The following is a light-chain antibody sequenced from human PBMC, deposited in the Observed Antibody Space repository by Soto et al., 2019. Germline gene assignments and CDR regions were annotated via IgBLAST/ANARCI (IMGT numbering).Light chain of an antibody. J-gene: IGLJ1*01. CDR2: GNS. Sequence: QPVLTQPPSVSGAPGQRVTISCTGSSSNIGAGYDVHWYQQLPGTAPKLLIYGNSNRPSGVPDRFSGSKSGTSASRAITGLQAEDEADYYCQSYDSSLSGSQVFGTGTKVTVL. V-gene: IGLV1-40*01. CDR3: QSYDSSLSGSQV. CDR1: SSNIGAGYD.